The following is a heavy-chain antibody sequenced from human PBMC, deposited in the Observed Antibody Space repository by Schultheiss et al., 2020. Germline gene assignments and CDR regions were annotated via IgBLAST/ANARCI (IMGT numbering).Heavy chain of an antibody. CDR3: AALGNYYDSGLY. D-gene: IGHD3-22*01. Sequence: ASVKVSCKASGYTFTGYYMHWVRQAPGQGLEWMGRINPNSGGTNYAQKFQGRVTMTRDMSTSTAYMELSSLRSEDTAVYYCAALGNYYDSGLYWGQGTLVTVSS. CDR2: INPNSGGT. V-gene: IGHV1-2*06. J-gene: IGHJ4*02. CDR1: GYTFTGYY.